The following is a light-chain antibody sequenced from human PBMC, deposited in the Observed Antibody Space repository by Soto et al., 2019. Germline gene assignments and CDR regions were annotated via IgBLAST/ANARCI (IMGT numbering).Light chain of an antibody. CDR1: NSNIGTTT. CDR2: SSS. CDR3: SSFAGNNNLV. J-gene: IGLJ2*01. V-gene: IGLV1-44*01. Sequence: QPVLTQPPSASGAPGQRVTISCSGSNSNIGTTTVNWYQHVPGTAPKLLIYSSSQRPSGVPDRFSGSRSGTSASLAISGLQSEDEADYYCSSFAGNNNLVFGGGTKLTVL.